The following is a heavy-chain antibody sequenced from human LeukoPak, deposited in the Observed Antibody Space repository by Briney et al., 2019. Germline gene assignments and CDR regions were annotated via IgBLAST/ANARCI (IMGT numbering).Heavy chain of an antibody. CDR3: AGGNYDYVWGSYRSRRDFDY. D-gene: IGHD3-16*02. Sequence: ASVKVSCKASGYTFTSYDINWVRQATGQGLEWMGWMNPNSGNTGYAQKFQGRVTMTRNTSISTAYMELSSLRSEDTAVYYCAGGNYDYVWGSYRSRRDFDYWGQGTLVTVSS. J-gene: IGHJ4*02. CDR2: MNPNSGNT. CDR1: GYTFTSYD. V-gene: IGHV1-8*01.